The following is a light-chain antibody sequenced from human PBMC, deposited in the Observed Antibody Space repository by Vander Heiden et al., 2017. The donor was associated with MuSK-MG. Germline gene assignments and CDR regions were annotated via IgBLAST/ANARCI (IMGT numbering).Light chain of an antibody. Sequence: QSVLTQPPSVSGAPGQWVTISCTGSSSNMGANYDVNWYQQLPGTAPKLLIQGNKNRPSGVPDRFSCYKAGTSASLETTGLQAEDEADDYCQSSDTSLSAVVFGGGTKLTVL. CDR2: GNK. J-gene: IGLJ2*01. CDR1: SSNMGANYD. V-gene: IGLV1-40*01. CDR3: QSSDTSLSAVV.